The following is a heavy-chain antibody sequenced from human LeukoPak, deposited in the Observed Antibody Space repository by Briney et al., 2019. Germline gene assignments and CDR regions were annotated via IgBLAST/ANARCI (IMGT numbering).Heavy chain of an antibody. D-gene: IGHD3-22*01. Sequence: SETLSLTCSVSGGSISNGDHYWSWIRQHPGKGLEWIGHIYYSGSTYYNPSLKSRGIISVETSKNQFSLKLSSVTAADTAVYYCARHDYYDSSGYPDNWGQGTLVTVSS. CDR1: GGSISNGDHY. V-gene: IGHV4-31*03. J-gene: IGHJ4*02. CDR3: ARHDYYDSSGYPDN. CDR2: IYYSGST.